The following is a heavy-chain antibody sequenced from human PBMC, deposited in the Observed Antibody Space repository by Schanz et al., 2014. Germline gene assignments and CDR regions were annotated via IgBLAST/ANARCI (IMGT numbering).Heavy chain of an antibody. D-gene: IGHD3-10*01. Sequence: QVQLVQSGAEVKKPGSPVKVSCKASGGTFSTYTISWMRQAPGQGLEWMGKIIPVLNIATYAQRFQGRVSITADTSTNTAYMELSSLTSEDTAVHYCARGRGFYDYWGQGTLVTVSS. CDR2: IIPVLNIA. J-gene: IGHJ4*02. V-gene: IGHV1-69*02. CDR1: GGTFSTYT. CDR3: ARGRGFYDY.